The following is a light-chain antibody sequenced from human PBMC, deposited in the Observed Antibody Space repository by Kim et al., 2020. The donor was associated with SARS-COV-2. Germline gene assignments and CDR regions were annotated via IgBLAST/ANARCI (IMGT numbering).Light chain of an antibody. J-gene: IGLJ3*02. V-gene: IGLV3-21*04. CDR3: QVWDSSSDHWV. CDR2: YDS. Sequence: YELTQPPSVSVAPGKTARITCGGNNIGSKSVHWYQQKPGQAPVLVIYYDSDRPSGIPERFSGSNSGNTATLTISRVEAGDEADYYCQVWDSSSDHWVFGGGTQLTVL. CDR1: NIGSKS.